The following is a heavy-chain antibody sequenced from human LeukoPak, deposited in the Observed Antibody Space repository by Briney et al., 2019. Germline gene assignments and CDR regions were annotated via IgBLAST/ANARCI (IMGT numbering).Heavy chain of an antibody. J-gene: IGHJ4*02. CDR2: INQSGRI. CDR1: SGSFSGYN. V-gene: IGHV4-34*01. D-gene: IGHD1-26*01. CDR3: ARGRPFGGGFHLDY. Sequence: SETLSLTCAVYSGSFSGYNWNWIRQSPGKGLEWIGEINQSGRINYNPSLKSRVTISVDTSKNQFSLKLTSLTAADTAVYYCARGRPFGGGFHLDYWGQGTLVTVSA.